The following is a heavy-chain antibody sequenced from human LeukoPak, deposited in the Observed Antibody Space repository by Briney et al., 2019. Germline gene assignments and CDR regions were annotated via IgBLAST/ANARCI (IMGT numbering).Heavy chain of an antibody. D-gene: IGHD2-2*01. CDR1: GGSISSGDYY. CDR2: IYNSGTI. Sequence: PSETLPLTCIVSGGSISSGDYYWSWIRQPPGKGLEWIGYIYNSGTIYYNPSLKSRLTISVDTSRNQFSLRLRSVTAADTAVYYCATAPLPATMWNWYFDLWGRGTLVTVSS. J-gene: IGHJ2*01. V-gene: IGHV4-30-4*01. CDR3: ATAPLPATMWNWYFDL.